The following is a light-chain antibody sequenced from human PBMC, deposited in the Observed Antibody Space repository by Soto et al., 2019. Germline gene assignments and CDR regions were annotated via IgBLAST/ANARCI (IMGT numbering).Light chain of an antibody. CDR3: LLAYSGGRV. Sequence: QTVVTQEPSLTVSPGGTVTLTCGSSDGPVTSNHYPYWYQQRPGQVPRTLIYDTTNRQSWAPARFSGSLVGVKAALTLSGAQPEDEADYYCLLAYSGGRVFGGGTKVTVL. CDR2: DTT. V-gene: IGLV7-46*01. CDR1: DGPVTSNHY. J-gene: IGLJ2*01.